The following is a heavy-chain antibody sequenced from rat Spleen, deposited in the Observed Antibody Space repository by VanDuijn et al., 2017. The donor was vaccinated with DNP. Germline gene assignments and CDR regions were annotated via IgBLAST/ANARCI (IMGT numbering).Heavy chain of an antibody. D-gene: IGHD1-12*03. V-gene: IGHV5-19*01. CDR2: ISPSGGST. J-gene: IGHJ2*01. Sequence: EVQLVESDGGLVQPGRSLKLSCAASGFSLSTYGMHWIRQAPTKGLEWVASISPSGGSTYYRDSVKGRFTISRDNAKNTQYLQMDSLRSEDTATYYCARGGDGYDYWGQGVMVTVSS. CDR1: GFSLSTYG. CDR3: ARGGDGYDY.